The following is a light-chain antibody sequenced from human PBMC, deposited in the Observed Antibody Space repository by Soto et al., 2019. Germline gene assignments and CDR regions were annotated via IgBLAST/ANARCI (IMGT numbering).Light chain of an antibody. Sequence: QSALTQPASVSGSPGQSITISCTGTSSDVGGYDYVSWYQQHPGKAPKLMIYEVSNRPSGVSNRFSGSKSGNTASLTISGLQAEDEADYYSSSYSRSTTLEVFGGGTKVTVL. CDR3: SSYSRSTTLEV. CDR2: EVS. CDR1: SSDVGGYDY. V-gene: IGLV2-14*01. J-gene: IGLJ2*01.